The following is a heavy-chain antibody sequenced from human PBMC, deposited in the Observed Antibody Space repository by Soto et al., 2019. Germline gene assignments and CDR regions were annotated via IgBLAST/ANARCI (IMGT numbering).Heavy chain of an antibody. CDR3: AKERIGMQGRFDS. D-gene: IGHD1-1*01. V-gene: IGHV3-23*01. J-gene: IGHJ4*02. CDR2: IIPSAAT. CDR1: GFSFSDYT. Sequence: GASLRLSCAASGFSFSDYTMNWVRQAPGKGLEWVALIIPSAATYYADPVKGRCTISRDNPKNTVYLEMNSLKSDDTAVYYCAKERIGMQGRFDSWGPGTLVTVS.